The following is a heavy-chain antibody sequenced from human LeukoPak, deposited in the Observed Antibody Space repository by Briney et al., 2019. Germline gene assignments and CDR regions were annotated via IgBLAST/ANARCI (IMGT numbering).Heavy chain of an antibody. D-gene: IGHD6-19*01. Sequence: SETLSLTCTVSGGSISSSSYYWGWIRQPPGKGLEWIGSIYYSGSTYYNPSLKSRVTISVDTSKNQFSLKLNSVTAADTAVYYCAREPLSGWYGNWFDPWGQGTLVTVSS. J-gene: IGHJ5*02. CDR1: GGSISSSSYY. CDR2: IYYSGST. CDR3: AREPLSGWYGNWFDP. V-gene: IGHV4-39*02.